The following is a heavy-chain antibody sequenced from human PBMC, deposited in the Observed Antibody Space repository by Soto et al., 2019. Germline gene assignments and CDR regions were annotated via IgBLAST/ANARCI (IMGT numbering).Heavy chain of an antibody. D-gene: IGHD1-1*01. CDR3: ARDSEVEMPTNPDY. Sequence: QVQLVESGGGVVQPGRSLRLSCAASGFTFSNYAMHWVRQAPGKGLEWVAVILYDGSNKYYADPVKGRFTISRDNSKNTLYLQMNSLRAEDTAVYYCARDSEVEMPTNPDYWGQGTLVTVSS. V-gene: IGHV3-30-3*01. CDR2: ILYDGSNK. CDR1: GFTFSNYA. J-gene: IGHJ4*02.